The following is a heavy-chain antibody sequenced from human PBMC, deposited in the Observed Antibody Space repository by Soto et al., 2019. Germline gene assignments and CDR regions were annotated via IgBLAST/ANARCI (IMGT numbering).Heavy chain of an antibody. CDR2: ISYDGNKK. CDR1: GFTFSSYG. J-gene: IGHJ6*02. V-gene: IGHV3-30*18. D-gene: IGHD2-15*01. CDR3: AKDEVLVEVVARDYYGMAV. Sequence: QVHLVESGGGVVQPGRSLRLSCAASGFTFSSYGMHWVRQAPGKGLEWVAVISYDGNKKYYADSVKGRFTISRDNSKXXLXXQMNSLRVEDTAVYYCAKDEVLVEVVARDYYGMAVWGQGTTVTVSS.